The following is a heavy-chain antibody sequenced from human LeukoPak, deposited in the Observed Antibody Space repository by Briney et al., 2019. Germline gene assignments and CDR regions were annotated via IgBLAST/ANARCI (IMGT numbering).Heavy chain of an antibody. CDR1: GYTFTSAE. D-gene: IGHD3-16*01. CDR3: ARDLQLSFRGTFDY. J-gene: IGHJ4*02. Sequence: ASVTASCQASGYTFTSAEIGRVRQPQGEGPERMGCISAYNGNTNYAQKLQGRVTMTTDTSTSTAYMELRSLRSDDTAVYYCARDLQLSFRGTFDYWGQGTLVTVPS. CDR2: ISAYNGNT. V-gene: IGHV1-18*01.